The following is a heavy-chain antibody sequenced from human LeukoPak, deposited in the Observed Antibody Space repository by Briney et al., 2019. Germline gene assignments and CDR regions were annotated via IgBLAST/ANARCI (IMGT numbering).Heavy chain of an antibody. CDR1: GASVIGYH. D-gene: IGHD4-23*01. V-gene: IGHV4-34*01. Sequence: PSETLSLTCAVSGASVIGYHWNWIRQPPGKGLEWIGEINHSGSTNYNPSLKSRVTISVDTSKNQFSLKLRSVTAADTAVYYCARDPTTVVTTPYYFDDWGQGTLVTVSS. CDR2: INHSGST. CDR3: ARDPTTVVTTPYYFDD. J-gene: IGHJ4*02.